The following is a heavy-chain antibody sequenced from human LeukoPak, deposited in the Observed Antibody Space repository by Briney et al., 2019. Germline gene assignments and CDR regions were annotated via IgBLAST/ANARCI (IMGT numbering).Heavy chain of an antibody. J-gene: IGHJ4*02. CDR3: ARVFGGYDGALAF. D-gene: IGHD5-12*01. Sequence: KPSETLSLTCAVSGGSISNNNWWSWVRQTSGKELERIGEIYHSGSTTNYNPSLKSRVTMSVDKSKNQFSLKLTSVTAADTAVYHCARVFGGYDGALAFWGQGTLVTVSS. CDR1: GGSISNNNW. V-gene: IGHV4-4*02. CDR2: IYHSGSTT.